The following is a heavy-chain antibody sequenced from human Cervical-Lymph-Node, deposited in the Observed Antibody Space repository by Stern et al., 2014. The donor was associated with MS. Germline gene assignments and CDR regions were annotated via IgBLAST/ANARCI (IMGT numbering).Heavy chain of an antibody. CDR3: ARSDRLWGSFDY. J-gene: IGHJ4*02. V-gene: IGHV4-31*03. CDR2: ISYIGST. Sequence: QVQLQESGPGLVKPSQTLSLTCTVSGASISTVGYYWSWIRQHPGTGLESIAYISYIGSTYYNPSLKSRVSISADTSKNQFSLNLTSVTAADTALYYCARSDRLWGSFDYWGQGTLVAVSS. CDR1: GASISTVGYY. D-gene: IGHD3-16*01.